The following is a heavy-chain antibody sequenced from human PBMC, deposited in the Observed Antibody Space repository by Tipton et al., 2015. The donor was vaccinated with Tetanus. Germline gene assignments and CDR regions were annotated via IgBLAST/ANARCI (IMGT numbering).Heavy chain of an antibody. CDR2: INGEASDT. CDR1: GFTFRNYW. CDR3: ARDLSYYDYIWGGDRDRYFDL. J-gene: IGHJ2*01. V-gene: IGHV3-74*01. Sequence: SGFTFRNYWMHWVRQAPGKGLVWVSRINGEASDTGYADSVKGRLSISRDNAKNTLFLQMSSLTDEDTAVYYCARDLSYYDYIWGGDRDRYFDLWGRGTLVTVSS. D-gene: IGHD3-16*01.